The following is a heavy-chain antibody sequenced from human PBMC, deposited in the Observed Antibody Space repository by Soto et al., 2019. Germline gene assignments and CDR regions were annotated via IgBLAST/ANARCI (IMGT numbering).Heavy chain of an antibody. CDR1: GFTFSVYS. V-gene: IGHV3-48*02. CDR2: ITSDTKTI. J-gene: IGHJ4*02. CDR3: ARAVEGHFDY. D-gene: IGHD6-19*01. Sequence: EVQLVESGGDLVQRGGSLRLSCVASGFTFSVYSMNWVRQAPGKGLEWFSYITSDTKTIKYADSVKGRFTISRDNAKNSVYLQMKSLRDAATAVYYFARAVEGHFDYWGQGTVVTVSS.